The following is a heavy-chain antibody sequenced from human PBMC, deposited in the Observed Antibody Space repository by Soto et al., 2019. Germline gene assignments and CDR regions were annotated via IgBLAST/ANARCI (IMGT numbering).Heavy chain of an antibody. CDR1: GFTVSSNY. CDR2: IYSGGST. J-gene: IGHJ4*02. CDR3: ARGATSGTLNFDY. V-gene: IGHV3-53*04. Sequence: GGSLRLSCAASGFTVSSNYMSWVRQAPGKGLEWVSVIYSGGSTYYADSVKGRFTISRHNSKNTLYLQMNSLRAEDTAVYYCARGATSGTLNFDYWGQGTPVTVSS. D-gene: IGHD1-26*01.